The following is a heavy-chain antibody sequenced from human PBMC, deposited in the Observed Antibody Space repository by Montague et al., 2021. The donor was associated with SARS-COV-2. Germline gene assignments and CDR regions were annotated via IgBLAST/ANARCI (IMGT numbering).Heavy chain of an antibody. CDR2: INHSGYT. CDR1: GAFSSNYY. V-gene: IGHV4-34*01. Sequence: SETLSLTCAVYGAFSSNYYWSWIRQSPGKGLEWVGEINHSGYTDYNPSFESRLTISLDSSKKQFSLKMTSVTAADTAIYYCASAPRYSFGFWAYWGQGTLVSVSS. D-gene: IGHD5-12*01. CDR3: ASAPRYSFGFWAY. J-gene: IGHJ4*02.